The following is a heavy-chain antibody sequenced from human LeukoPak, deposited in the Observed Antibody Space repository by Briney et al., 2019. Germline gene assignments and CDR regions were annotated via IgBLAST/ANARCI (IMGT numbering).Heavy chain of an antibody. CDR1: GFTFSDYY. J-gene: IGHJ4*02. D-gene: IGHD5-18*01. CDR3: ARELGRGYVDY. V-gene: IGHV3-11*01. Sequence: GGSLRLSCAASGFTFSDYYMGWIRQAPGKGLEWVSYISSSGSTIYYADSVKGRFTISRDNAKNSLYLQMNSLRAEDTTVYYCARELGRGYVDYWGQGTLVTVSS. CDR2: ISSSGSTI.